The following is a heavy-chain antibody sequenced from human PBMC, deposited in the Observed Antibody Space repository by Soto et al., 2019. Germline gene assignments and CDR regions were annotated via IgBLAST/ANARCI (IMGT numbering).Heavy chain of an antibody. V-gene: IGHV4-61*01. CDR1: GGSVSSDTYF. CDR3: ARGSPRWAGLSNYYFDS. Sequence: KASETLSLTCIVSGGSVSSDTYFWNWIRQPPGKGLEWIGHIYYSGRTNYNPSLRSRVTMSVDTSKNQFSLKLNSVTAADTAVYFCARGSPRWAGLSNYYFDSWGQGTLVTVSS. D-gene: IGHD3-16*01. J-gene: IGHJ4*02. CDR2: IYYSGRT.